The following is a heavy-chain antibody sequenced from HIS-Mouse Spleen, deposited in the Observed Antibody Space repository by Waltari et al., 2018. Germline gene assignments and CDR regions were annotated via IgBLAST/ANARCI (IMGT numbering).Heavy chain of an antibody. D-gene: IGHD3-3*01. V-gene: IGHV4-38-2*02. CDR1: GYSISSGYY. CDR3: ARADDFWSGSFDY. Sequence: QVQLQESGPGLVKPSETLSLTCTVSGYSISSGYYWGWIRQPPGKGLEWIGSNYHSGSNYHNPSLKSRVTISVDTSKNQFSLKLSSVTAADTAVYYCARADDFWSGSFDYWGQGTLVTVSS. J-gene: IGHJ4*02. CDR2: NYHSGSN.